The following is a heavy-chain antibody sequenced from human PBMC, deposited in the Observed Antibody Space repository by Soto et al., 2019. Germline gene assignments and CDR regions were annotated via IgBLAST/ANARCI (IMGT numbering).Heavy chain of an antibody. CDR2: INHSGST. CDR1: GDSFSGYY. CDR3: ARVLAAAGKNNYYYYYGMDV. D-gene: IGHD6-13*01. Sequence: SETLSLTCAVYGDSFSGYYCGWIGLPPGRGVEWIGEINHSGSTNYNPSLKSRVTISVDTSKNQFSLKLSSVAAADTAVYYCARVLAAAGKNNYYYYYGMDVWGQGTTVT. V-gene: IGHV4-34*01. J-gene: IGHJ6*02.